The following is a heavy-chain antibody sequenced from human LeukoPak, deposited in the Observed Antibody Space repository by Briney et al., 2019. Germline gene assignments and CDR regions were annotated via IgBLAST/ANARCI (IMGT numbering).Heavy chain of an antibody. J-gene: IGHJ4*02. V-gene: IGHV3-48*04. CDR1: GFTFSSYS. Sequence: GGSLRLSCAASGFTFSSYSMNWVRQAPGKGLEWVSYISSSSSTIYYADSVKGRFTISRDNAKNSLYLQMNSLRAEDTAVYYCARGDYGADYWGQGTLVTVSS. CDR2: ISSSSSTI. CDR3: ARGDYGADY. D-gene: IGHD4-17*01.